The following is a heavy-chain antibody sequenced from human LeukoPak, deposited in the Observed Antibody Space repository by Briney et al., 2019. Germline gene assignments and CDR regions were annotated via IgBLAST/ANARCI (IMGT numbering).Heavy chain of an antibody. CDR2: IYYSGST. V-gene: IGHV4-39*07. J-gene: IGHJ4*02. D-gene: IGHD3-22*01. CDR3: ARDRRFGDSRYDY. Sequence: PSETLSLTCTVSGGSISSSSYYWGWIRQPPGKGLEWIGSIYYSGSTYYNPSLKSRVTISVDTSKNQFSLKLRSVTAADTAVYYCARDRRFGDSRYDYWGQGTLVTVSS. CDR1: GGSISSSSYY.